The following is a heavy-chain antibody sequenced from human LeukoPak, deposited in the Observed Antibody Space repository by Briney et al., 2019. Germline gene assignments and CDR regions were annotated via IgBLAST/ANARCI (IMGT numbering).Heavy chain of an antibody. V-gene: IGHV3-30*02. CDR1: GFTFSSYG. CDR3: APSYTYYYGSGSYPIDY. CDR2: IRYDGSNK. D-gene: IGHD3-10*01. J-gene: IGHJ4*02. Sequence: PGGSLRLSCAASGFTFSSYGMHWLRQAPGKGLEWVAFIRYDGSNKYYADSVKGRFTISRDNSKNTLYLQMNSLRAEDTAVYYCAPSYTYYYGSGSYPIDYWGQGTLVTVSS.